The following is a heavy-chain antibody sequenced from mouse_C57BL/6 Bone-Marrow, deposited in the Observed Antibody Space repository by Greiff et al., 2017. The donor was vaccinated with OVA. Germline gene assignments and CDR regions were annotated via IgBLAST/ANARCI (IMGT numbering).Heavy chain of an antibody. CDR1: GFTFSSYA. CDR3: ARRKEVHSIDV. D-gene: IGHD2-14*01. V-gene: IGHV5-4*03. Sequence: EVKLLESGGGLVKPGGSLTLSCAASGFTFSSYAMSWVRQTPEKRLEWVATISDDGSYTYYPDNVKGRFTITRDNAKNNLFLQMSHLKSEDTAMYDYARRKEVHSIDVWGTGTTVTVSS. J-gene: IGHJ1*03. CDR2: ISDDGSYT.